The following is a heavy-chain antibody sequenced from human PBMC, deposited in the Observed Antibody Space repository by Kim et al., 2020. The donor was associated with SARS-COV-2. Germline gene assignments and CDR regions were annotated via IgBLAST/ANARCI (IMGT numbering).Heavy chain of an antibody. D-gene: IGHD3-10*01. Sequence: GGSLRLSCAASGFTFSDYYMSWSRQAPGKGMEWVSYISSSGSTIYYAESVKCRFTISRDNAKNSLYLQMNSLRAEDTVVYYCARSRYGSGSYYSYYYYGMDVWGQGTTVIVSS. V-gene: IGHV3-11*01. J-gene: IGHJ6*02. CDR1: GFTFSDYY. CDR3: ARSRYGSGSYYSYYYYGMDV. CDR2: ISSSGSTI.